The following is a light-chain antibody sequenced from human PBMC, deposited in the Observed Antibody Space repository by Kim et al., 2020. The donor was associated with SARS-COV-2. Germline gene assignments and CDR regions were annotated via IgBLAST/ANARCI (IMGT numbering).Light chain of an antibody. J-gene: IGLJ1*01. Sequence: VSPGQTGSITCSGDKLGDKYACWYQQKPGQSPVLVIYQDSKRPSGIPERFSGSNSGNTATLTISGTQAMDEADYYCQAWDSSTKVFGTGTKVTVL. CDR1: KLGDKY. V-gene: IGLV3-1*01. CDR3: QAWDSSTKV. CDR2: QDS.